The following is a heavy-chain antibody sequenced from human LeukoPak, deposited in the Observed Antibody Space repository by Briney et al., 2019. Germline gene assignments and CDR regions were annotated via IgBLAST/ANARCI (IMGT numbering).Heavy chain of an antibody. J-gene: IGHJ4*02. Sequence: ASVKVSCKASGYTFTSYGISWVQQAPGQGLEWMGWISAYNGNTNYAQKLQGRVTMTTDTSTGTAYMELRSLRSDDTAVYYCARDPGLMITFGGVKGSFDYWGQGTLVTASS. V-gene: IGHV1-18*04. CDR3: ARDPGLMITFGGVKGSFDY. CDR1: GYTFTSYG. D-gene: IGHD3-16*01. CDR2: ISAYNGNT.